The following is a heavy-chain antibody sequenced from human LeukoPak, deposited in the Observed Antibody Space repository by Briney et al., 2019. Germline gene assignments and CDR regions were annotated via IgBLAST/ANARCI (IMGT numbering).Heavy chain of an antibody. CDR1: GYTFTGYY. D-gene: IGHD3-10*01. Sequence: GASVKVSCKASGYTFTGYYMHWVRQAPGQGLEWMGWINPNSGGTNYAQKFQGRVTMTRDTSISTAYMELSRLRSDDTAVYYCARAEYYGSGSSYYYYYMDVWGKGTTVTISS. CDR3: ARAEYYGSGSSYYYYYMDV. CDR2: INPNSGGT. J-gene: IGHJ6*03. V-gene: IGHV1-2*02.